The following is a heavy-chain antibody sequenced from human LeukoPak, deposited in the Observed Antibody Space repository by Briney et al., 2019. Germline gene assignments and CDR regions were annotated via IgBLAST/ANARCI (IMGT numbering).Heavy chain of an antibody. Sequence: PGRSLRLSCAAFGFTFSSYAMHWVRQAPGKGLEWVGRIKSKTDGGTTDYAAPVKGRFTISRDDSKNTLYLQMNSLKTEDTAVYYCTTVPYDVGYQHYYYMDVWGKGTTVTVSS. CDR3: TTVPYDVGYQHYYYMDV. D-gene: IGHD5-12*01. CDR1: GFTFSSYA. CDR2: IKSKTDGGTT. J-gene: IGHJ6*03. V-gene: IGHV3-15*01.